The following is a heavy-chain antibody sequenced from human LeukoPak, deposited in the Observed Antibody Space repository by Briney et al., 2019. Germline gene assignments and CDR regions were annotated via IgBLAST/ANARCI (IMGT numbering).Heavy chain of an antibody. Sequence: SVKVSCKASGGTFSSNGINWVRQAPGQGLEWMGRIIPILGTANYAQKFQGRVTITTDESTNTAHMELTSLTSEDTAVYYCARGITFYYDNNGYSAFDYWGQGTLVTVSS. D-gene: IGHD3-22*01. J-gene: IGHJ4*02. CDR2: IIPILGTA. CDR1: GGTFSSNG. V-gene: IGHV1-69*05. CDR3: ARGITFYYDNNGYSAFDY.